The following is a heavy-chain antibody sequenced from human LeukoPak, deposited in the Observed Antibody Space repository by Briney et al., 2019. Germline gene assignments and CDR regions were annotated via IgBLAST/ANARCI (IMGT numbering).Heavy chain of an antibody. V-gene: IGHV3-23*01. J-gene: IGHJ4*02. Sequence: GGSLRLSCAASGFTFNSYAMTWVRQAPGKGLEWVSAISGSGGSTYYADSVKGRFTISRDNSKNTLYLQMNSLRAEDTAVYYCAKDRYYDSSGYLGYFDYWGQGALVTVSS. CDR1: GFTFNSYA. D-gene: IGHD3-22*01. CDR3: AKDRYYDSSGYLGYFDY. CDR2: ISGSGGST.